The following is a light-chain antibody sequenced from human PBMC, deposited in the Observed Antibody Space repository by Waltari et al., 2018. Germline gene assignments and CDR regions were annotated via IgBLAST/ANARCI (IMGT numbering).Light chain of an antibody. CDR2: AAS. Sequence: DFKLTQSRSSVSAFVRDRVTIPCRTRQSVRLYLNWYQQKPGKPPTLLISAASNWQSGVPSRFIGSRSGTDFTLTISSVLPHDCATYYCQQSYSGPPITFGQGTRLDIK. V-gene: IGKV1-39*01. CDR1: QSVRLY. J-gene: IGKJ5*01. CDR3: QQSYSGPPIT.